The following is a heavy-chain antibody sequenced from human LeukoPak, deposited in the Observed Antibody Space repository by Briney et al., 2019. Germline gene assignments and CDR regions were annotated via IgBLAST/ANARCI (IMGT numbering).Heavy chain of an antibody. CDR2: ISGSGGST. CDR3: AKGGGSTYSGDYYYMDV. Sequence: PGGSLRLSCAASGFTFSSYWMHWVRQAPGKGLAWVSAISGSGGSTYYADSVKGRFTISRDNSKNTLFLQMNSLRAEDTALYYCAKGGGSTYSGDYYYMDVWGKGTTVTVSS. CDR1: GFTFSSYW. J-gene: IGHJ6*03. D-gene: IGHD2-2*01. V-gene: IGHV3-23*01.